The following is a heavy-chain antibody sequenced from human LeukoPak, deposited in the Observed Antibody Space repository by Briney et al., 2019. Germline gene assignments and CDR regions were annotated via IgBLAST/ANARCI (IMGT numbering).Heavy chain of an antibody. CDR2: IYSGGST. CDR1: GFTVSSNY. V-gene: IGHV3-53*01. Sequence: GGSLRLSCAASGFTVSSNYMSWVRQAPGKGLEWVSVIYSGGSTYYADSVKGRFTISRDNAKNSLYLQMNSLRAEDTAVYYCARDESWSFDYWGQGTLVTVSS. J-gene: IGHJ4*02. CDR3: ARDESWSFDY. D-gene: IGHD6-13*01.